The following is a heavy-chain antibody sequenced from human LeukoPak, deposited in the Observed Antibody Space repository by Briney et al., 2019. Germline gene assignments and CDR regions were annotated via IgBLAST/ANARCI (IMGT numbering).Heavy chain of an antibody. CDR2: INHSGST. CDR3: ARERRGATYYYGSGSRYYFDY. D-gene: IGHD3-10*01. Sequence: PSETLSLTCAVYGGSFSGYYWSWIRQPTGKGLEWIGEINHSGSTNYNPSLKSRVTISVDTSKNQFSLKLSSVTAADTAVYYCARERRGATYYYGSGSRYYFDYWGQGTLVTVSS. V-gene: IGHV4-34*01. CDR1: GGSFSGYY. J-gene: IGHJ4*02.